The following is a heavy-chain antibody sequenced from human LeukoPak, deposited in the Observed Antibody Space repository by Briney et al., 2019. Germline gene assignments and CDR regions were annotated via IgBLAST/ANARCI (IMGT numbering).Heavy chain of an antibody. CDR2: IYYSGST. D-gene: IGHD3-22*01. Sequence: SQTLSLTCTVSGGSISSYYWSWIRQPPGKGLEWIGYIYYSGSTNYNPSLKGRVTISVDTSKNQFSLKLSSVTAADTAVYYCARIDPYYYDSSGYLHFDYWGQGTLVTVSS. CDR3: ARIDPYYYDSSGYLHFDY. CDR1: GGSISSYY. V-gene: IGHV4-59*01. J-gene: IGHJ4*02.